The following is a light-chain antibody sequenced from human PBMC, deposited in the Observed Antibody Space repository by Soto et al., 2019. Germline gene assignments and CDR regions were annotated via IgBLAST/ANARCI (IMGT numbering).Light chain of an antibody. V-gene: IGLV2-14*01. CDR2: DVI. CDR1: SNDVGGYDY. J-gene: IGLJ1*01. Sequence: QSALTQPASVCGSPGQSITISCTGTSNDVGGYDYVSWYQQYPGKAPKLMIYDVIHRPSGVSPRFSGSKSGNTASLTISGLQAEDEADYFCTSYATSSTYVFGTGTKVTVL. CDR3: TSYATSSTYV.